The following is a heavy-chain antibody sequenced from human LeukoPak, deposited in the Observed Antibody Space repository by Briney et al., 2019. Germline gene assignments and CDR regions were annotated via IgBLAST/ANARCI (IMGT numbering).Heavy chain of an antibody. CDR3: ARDTYYYDSSGWYY. CDR1: GFTFSSYW. D-gene: IGHD3-22*01. J-gene: IGHJ4*02. CDR2: IKQDGSEK. V-gene: IGHV3-7*01. Sequence: GGSLRLSCAASGFTFSSYWMSWVRQAPGKGLEWVANIKQDGSEKYYVDSAKGRFTISRDNAKNSLYLQMNSLRAEDTAVYYCARDTYYYDSSGWYYWGQGTLVTVSS.